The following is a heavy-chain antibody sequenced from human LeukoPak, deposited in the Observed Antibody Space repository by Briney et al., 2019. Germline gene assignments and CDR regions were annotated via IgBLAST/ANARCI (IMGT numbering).Heavy chain of an antibody. J-gene: IGHJ4*02. CDR2: ISGSDGST. V-gene: IGHV3-23*01. D-gene: IGHD3-16*02. Sequence: GGSLRLSCAASGFTFSSYAMSWVRQAPGKGLEWVSAISGSDGSTYYADSVKGRFTISRDNSKNTLYLQMNSLRAEDTAVYYCAKGEFNYNIMITFGGVIVSDYWGQGTLVTVSS. CDR3: AKGEFNYNIMITFGGVIVSDY. CDR1: GFTFSSYA.